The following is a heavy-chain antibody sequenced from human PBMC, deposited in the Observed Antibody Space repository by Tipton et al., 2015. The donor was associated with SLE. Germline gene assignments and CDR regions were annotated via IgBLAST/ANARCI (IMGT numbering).Heavy chain of an antibody. CDR2: MTPMYGTR. Sequence: QVQLVQSGAEVKTPGSSVKVSCKTSGGTFSSYSFSWVRQAPGQGLEWMGGMTPMYGTRNYAQNFQGRVTITADESTTTVYMELSSLRSEDTALYYCARSLGTGTTSQYYYGMGVWGQGTTVTVSS. CDR3: ARSLGTGTTSQYYYGMGV. CDR1: GGTFSSYS. J-gene: IGHJ6*02. D-gene: IGHD1-7*01. V-gene: IGHV1-69*01.